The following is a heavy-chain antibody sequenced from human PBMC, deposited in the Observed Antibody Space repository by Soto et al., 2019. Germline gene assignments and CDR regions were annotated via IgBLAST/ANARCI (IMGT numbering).Heavy chain of an antibody. Sequence: GGSLRLSCAASGVTFSSYAMKWVRQALGKGLEWVSLIGESGTPTYYADSVKGRFTISRDNSGNTLFLEMYSLRAEDTAVYYCARYIPGVRYYGMDVWGQGTTVTVSS. CDR2: IGESGTPT. J-gene: IGHJ6*02. V-gene: IGHV3-23*01. CDR3: ARYIPGVRYYGMDV. D-gene: IGHD2-2*01. CDR1: GVTFSSYA.